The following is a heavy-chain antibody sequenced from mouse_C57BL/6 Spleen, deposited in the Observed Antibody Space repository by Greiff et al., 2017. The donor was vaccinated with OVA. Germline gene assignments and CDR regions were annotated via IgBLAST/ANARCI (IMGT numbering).Heavy chain of an antibody. D-gene: IGHD2-1*01. J-gene: IGHJ4*01. CDR1: GYTFTEYT. CDR3: ARHEDRGYYDYYAMDY. Sequence: VQLQESGAELVKPGASVKLSCKASGYTFTEYTIHWVKQRSGQGLEWIGWFYPGSGSIKYNEKFKDKATLTADKSSSTVYMELSRLTSEDSAVYFCARHEDRGYYDYYAMDYWGQGTSVTVSS. V-gene: IGHV1-62-2*01. CDR2: FYPGSGSI.